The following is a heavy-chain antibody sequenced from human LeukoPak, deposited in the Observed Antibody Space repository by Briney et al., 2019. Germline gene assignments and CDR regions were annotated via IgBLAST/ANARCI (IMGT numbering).Heavy chain of an antibody. D-gene: IGHD3-10*01. V-gene: IGHV1-18*01. CDR3: ARDTYYYGSGMGGMDV. CDR2: ISAYNGNT. Sequence: ASVKVSCKASGYTFTSYGISWVRQAPGQGLEWMGWISAYNGNTNYAQKLQGRVTMTTDTSTSTAYMELRSLGSDDTAVYYCARDTYYYGSGMGGMDVWGQGTTVTVSS. CDR1: GYTFTSYG. J-gene: IGHJ6*02.